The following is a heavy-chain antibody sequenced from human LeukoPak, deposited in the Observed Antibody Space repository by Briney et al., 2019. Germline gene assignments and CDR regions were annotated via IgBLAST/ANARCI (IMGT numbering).Heavy chain of an antibody. D-gene: IGHD1-26*01. J-gene: IGHJ5*02. V-gene: IGHV3-23*01. CDR2: ISGGGDNT. CDR3: AESKYSRTSCSDT. CDR1: GVTFSDYA. Sequence: GGSLRLSCAASGVTFSDYAMTWVRQAPGKGLEWVSVISGGGDNTDYADSVKGRFTISRDNSKNTLYLQMNSLRVEDTAVYYCAESKYSRTSCSDTWGQGALVTVS.